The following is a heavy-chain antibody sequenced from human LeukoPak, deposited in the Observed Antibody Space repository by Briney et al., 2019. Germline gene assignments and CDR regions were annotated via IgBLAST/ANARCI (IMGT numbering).Heavy chain of an antibody. D-gene: IGHD3-22*01. J-gene: IGHJ3*02. CDR3: ARDYYDSSGYFFLRHDAFDI. V-gene: IGHV3-30*04. CDR2: ISYDGSNK. CDR1: GFTFSSYS. Sequence: GGSLRLSCAASGFTFSSYSMHWVRQAPGKGLEWVAVISYDGSNKYYADSVKGRFTISRDNSKNTLYLQMNSLRAEDTAVYYCARDYYDSSGYFFLRHDAFDIWGQGTMVTVSS.